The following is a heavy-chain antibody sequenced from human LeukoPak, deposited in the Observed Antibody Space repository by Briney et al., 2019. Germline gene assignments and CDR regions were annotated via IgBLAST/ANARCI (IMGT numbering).Heavy chain of an antibody. CDR2: ISSSSSTI. V-gene: IGHV3-48*01. J-gene: IGHJ4*02. CDR1: GFTFSSYS. Sequence: GGSLRLSCAASGFTFSSYSMNWVRQAPGKGLEWVSYISSSSSTIYYADSVKGRFTISRDNAKNSLYLQMNTLRAEDTAVYYCAKSGLNRFDYWGQGTLVTVSS. CDR3: AKSGLNRFDY. D-gene: IGHD2-15*01.